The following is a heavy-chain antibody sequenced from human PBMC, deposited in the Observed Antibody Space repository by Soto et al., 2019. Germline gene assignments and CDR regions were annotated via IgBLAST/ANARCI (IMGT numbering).Heavy chain of an antibody. V-gene: IGHV3-23*01. CDR3: AKDTVGGYSFWSGYYSDGLDV. D-gene: IGHD3-3*01. J-gene: IGHJ3*01. Sequence: EVKLLESGGGLAQPGGSLRLSCVGSGFTFDSYAISWVRQAPGERLQWIAAISGSADGTDYAHSVRGRFTISRDNAKKTVHLQMDSLRVEVTAVYFCAKDTVGGYSFWSGYYSDGLDVWGQGTLVTVS. CDR2: ISGSADGT. CDR1: GFTFDSYA.